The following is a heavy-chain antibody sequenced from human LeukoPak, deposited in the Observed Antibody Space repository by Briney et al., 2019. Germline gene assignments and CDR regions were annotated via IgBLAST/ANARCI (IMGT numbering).Heavy chain of an antibody. J-gene: IGHJ3*02. V-gene: IGHV1-58*02. CDR2: IVVGSGNT. CDR3: AADSDTKIDAFDI. CDR1: GFTFTSCA. Sequence: GASVKVSCKASGFTFTSCAMQWVRQPRGQRLEWVGWIVVGSGNTNYAQKFQERVTITRDMSTSTAYMELSSLRSEDTAVYYCAADSDTKIDAFDIWGQGTMVTVSS.